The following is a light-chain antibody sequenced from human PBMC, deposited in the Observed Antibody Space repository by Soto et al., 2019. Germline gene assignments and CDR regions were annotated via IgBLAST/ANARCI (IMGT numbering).Light chain of an antibody. J-gene: IGKJ2*01. CDR2: SAS. CDR1: QSISTE. CDR3: QQGHNWPLT. Sequence: EIAMTQSPATLSVSPGERATLSCRASQSISTELAWYQQIPGQPPRLLIYSASTRATGVPARFTGSGSGSECSLTISELQSEDFAIYYCQQGHNWPLTFGQGTRLEI. V-gene: IGKV3-15*01.